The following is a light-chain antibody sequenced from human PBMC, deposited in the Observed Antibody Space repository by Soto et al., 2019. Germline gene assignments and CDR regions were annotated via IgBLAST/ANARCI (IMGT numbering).Light chain of an antibody. CDR1: SSDVGGYNF. CDR3: CSYTSSSTHV. V-gene: IGLV2-14*03. Sequence: QSVLPQPASVSGAPGQSITISCTGTSSDVGGYNFVSWYQQHPGKVPKLMIFDVNRRPSGVSDRFSGSKSGNTASLTISGLQAEDEGDYYCCSYTSSSTHVFGSGTKLTVL. J-gene: IGLJ1*01. CDR2: DVN.